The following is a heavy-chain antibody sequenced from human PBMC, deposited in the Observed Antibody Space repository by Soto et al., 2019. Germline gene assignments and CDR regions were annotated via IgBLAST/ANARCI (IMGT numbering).Heavy chain of an antibody. CDR2: MYHSGST. D-gene: IGHD1-1*01. Sequence: PSETLSITCAVSGGSISSGGYSWSWIRQPPGKGLEWIGYMYHSGSTYYNPSLKSRVTISIDRSKNQFSLKLSSVTAADTSVYYCASVQDYWSQRILVPVSS. V-gene: IGHV4-30-2*01. J-gene: IGHJ4*02. CDR1: GGSISSGGYS. CDR3: ASVQDY.